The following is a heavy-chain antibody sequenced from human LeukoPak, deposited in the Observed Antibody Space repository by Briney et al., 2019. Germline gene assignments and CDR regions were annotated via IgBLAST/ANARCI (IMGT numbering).Heavy chain of an antibody. V-gene: IGHV3-33*01. D-gene: IGHD4-11*01. J-gene: IGHJ5*02. CDR3: ARDSPVSAGPFDP. Sequence: GSLRLSCAASGFTFSTYGMHWVRQAPGKGLEWVAVIWYDGSNKYYADSVKGRFTISRDNSKNTLYLQMNSLRAEDTAVYYCARDSPVSAGPFDPWGQGTLVTVSS. CDR1: GFTFSTYG. CDR2: IWYDGSNK.